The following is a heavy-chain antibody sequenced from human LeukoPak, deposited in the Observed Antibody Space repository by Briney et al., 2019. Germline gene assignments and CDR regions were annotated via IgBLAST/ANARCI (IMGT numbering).Heavy chain of an antibody. V-gene: IGHV3-23*01. J-gene: IGHJ4*02. CDR3: ATLQWLVGFDY. D-gene: IGHD6-19*01. CDR1: GFIFSNFA. Sequence: GGSLRLSCAASGFIFSNFAMSWVRQAPGKGLEWVSSISSGGGSTYYADSVKDRFTISRDNAKNSLYLQMNSLRAEDTAVYYCATLQWLVGFDYWGQGTLVTVSS. CDR2: ISSGGGST.